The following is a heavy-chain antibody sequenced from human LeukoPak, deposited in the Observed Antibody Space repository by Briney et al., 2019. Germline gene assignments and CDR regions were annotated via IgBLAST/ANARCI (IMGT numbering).Heavy chain of an antibody. V-gene: IGHV3-49*03. CDR3: TRDRYSGSYYSDY. D-gene: IGHD1-26*01. CDR1: GFTFGDYA. Sequence: GGSLRLSCTASGFTFGDYAMSWFRQAPGKGLEWVGFIRSKAYGGKTEYAASVKGRFTISRDDSKSIAYLQMNSLKTEDTAVYYCTRDRYSGSYYSDYWGQGTLVTVSS. J-gene: IGHJ4*02. CDR2: IRSKAYGGKT.